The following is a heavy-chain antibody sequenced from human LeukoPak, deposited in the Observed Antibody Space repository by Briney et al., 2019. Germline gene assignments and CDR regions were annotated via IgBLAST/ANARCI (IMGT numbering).Heavy chain of an antibody. CDR2: IYYSGTT. V-gene: IGHV4-59*01. J-gene: IGHJ4*02. D-gene: IGHD6-19*01. CDR3: ARHSSGWHLDF. CDR1: GGSISDYY. Sequence: PSETLSLTCTVSGGSISDYYWSWIRQPPGKGLEWIGYIYYSGTTNCNPSLKSRVTMSVDTSKNQFSLKLNSVTAADTAVYYCARHSSGWHLDFWGQGTLVTVSS.